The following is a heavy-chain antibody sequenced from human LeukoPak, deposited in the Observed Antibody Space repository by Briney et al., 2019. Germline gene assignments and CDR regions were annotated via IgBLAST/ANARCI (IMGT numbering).Heavy chain of an antibody. Sequence: GASVKVSCKASGYTFTSYYMHWVRQAPGQGLEWMGIINPSGGSTSYAQKFQGRVTMTRDTSTSTVYMELSSLRSEDTAVYYCAYYCSSTSCPDAFDIWGQGTMVTVSP. J-gene: IGHJ3*02. CDR1: GYTFTSYY. D-gene: IGHD2-2*01. V-gene: IGHV1-46*01. CDR3: AYYCSSTSCPDAFDI. CDR2: INPSGGST.